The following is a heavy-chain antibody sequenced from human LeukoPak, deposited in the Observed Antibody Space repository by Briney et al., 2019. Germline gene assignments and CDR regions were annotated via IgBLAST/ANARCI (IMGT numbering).Heavy chain of an antibody. V-gene: IGHV1-69*13. Sequence: GASVKVSCKASGGTFSSYAISWVRQAPGQGLEWMGGIIPIFGTANYAQKFQGRVTITADESTSTAYMELSSLRSEDTAVYYCARVGSGYTAAALDYWGQGTLVTVSS. CDR3: ARVGSGYTAAALDY. CDR1: GGTFSSYA. D-gene: IGHD6-13*01. CDR2: IIPIFGTA. J-gene: IGHJ4*02.